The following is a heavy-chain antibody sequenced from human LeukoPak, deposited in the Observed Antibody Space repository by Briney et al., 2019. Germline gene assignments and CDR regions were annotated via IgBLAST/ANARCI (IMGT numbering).Heavy chain of an antibody. V-gene: IGHV4-61*01. J-gene: IGHJ4*02. D-gene: IGHD6-6*01. Sequence: PSETLSLTCTVSGVSVSSGSYYWGWIRQPPGKGLEWIGEINHSGSTNYNPSLKSRVTISVDTSKNQFSLKLSSVTAADTAVYYCARGRRIAARPFDYWGQGTLVTVSS. CDR2: INHSGST. CDR1: GVSVSSGSYY. CDR3: ARGRRIAARPFDY.